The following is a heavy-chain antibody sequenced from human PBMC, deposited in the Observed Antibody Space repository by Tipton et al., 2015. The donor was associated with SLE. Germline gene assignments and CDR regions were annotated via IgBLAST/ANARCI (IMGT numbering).Heavy chain of an antibody. CDR1: GGSMRSYY. Sequence: LRLSCTVSGGSMRSYYWSWIRQPPGKGLEWIGYIYYSGSASYNRGGTNYKSSLKSRVTILVDTSKNQFSLQLSSVTAADTAVYYCASGSDFLWSYWGQGTLVTVSS. J-gene: IGHJ4*02. V-gene: IGHV4-59*01. CDR2: IYYSGSASYNRGGT. D-gene: IGHD2/OR15-2a*01. CDR3: ASGSDFLWSY.